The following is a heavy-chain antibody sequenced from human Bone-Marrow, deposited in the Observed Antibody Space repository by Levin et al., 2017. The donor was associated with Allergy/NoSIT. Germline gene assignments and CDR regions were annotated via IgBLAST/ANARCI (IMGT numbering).Heavy chain of an antibody. CDR2: IDWDGDT. CDR1: GFLLKTSGMC. V-gene: IGHV2-70*01. CDR3: ARTVEETTVTTAFDT. J-gene: IGHJ5*02. D-gene: IGHD4-17*01. Sequence: SGPTLVKATQTLTLTCTFSGFLLKTSGMCVTWIRQPPGKALEWLALIDWDGDTYYNTSLKTRLTISKDTSKNQVLLTMTNVGPVDTATYYCARTVEETTVTTAFDTWGQGMLVTVSS.